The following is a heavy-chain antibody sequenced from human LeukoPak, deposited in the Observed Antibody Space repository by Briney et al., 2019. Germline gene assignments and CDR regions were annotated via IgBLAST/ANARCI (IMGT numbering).Heavy chain of an antibody. CDR2: IQYDGTNE. V-gene: IGHV3-30*02. J-gene: IGHJ4*02. Sequence: GGSLRLSCAASAFTFSSYGMHWVRQAPGKGLEWVAYIQYDGTNEQYAHSVKGRFRISRDNSNNILYLQMNSLRTEDTAVYYCALTWIQLWSTVGYFDYWGQGTLVTVSS. CDR3: ALTWIQLWSTVGYFDY. CDR1: AFTFSSYG. D-gene: IGHD5-18*01.